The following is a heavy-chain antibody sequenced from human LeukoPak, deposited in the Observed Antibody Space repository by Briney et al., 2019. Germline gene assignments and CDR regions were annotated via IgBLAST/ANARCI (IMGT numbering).Heavy chain of an antibody. J-gene: IGHJ4*02. CDR2: ISSDVSKK. D-gene: IGHD3-10*01. CDR3: AKQARRAYYDGSGTYAGSHYFDY. Sequence: LPGRSLRLSCAASGFTFSSYGMNWVRQAPGKGLEWVAIISSDVSKKYHADSVKGRFTISRDNSKNTLYLQMNSLRAEDTAVYYCAKQARRAYYDGSGTYAGSHYFDYWGQGTLVTVSS. CDR1: GFTFSSYG. V-gene: IGHV3-30*18.